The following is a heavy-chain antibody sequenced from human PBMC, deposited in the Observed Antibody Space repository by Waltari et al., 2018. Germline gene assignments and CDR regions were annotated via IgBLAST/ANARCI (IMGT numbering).Heavy chain of an antibody. CDR3: ARRAARSWFDP. Sequence: QLQLQESGPGLVKPSETLSLTCTVSGGSISSSSYYWGWIRQPPGKGLEWIGSIYYSGSTYYNPSLKSRVTISVDTSKNQFSLKLSSVTAADTAVYYCARRAARSWFDPWGQGTLVTVSS. CDR2: IYYSGST. V-gene: IGHV4-39*07. CDR1: GGSISSSSYY. J-gene: IGHJ5*02. D-gene: IGHD6-6*01.